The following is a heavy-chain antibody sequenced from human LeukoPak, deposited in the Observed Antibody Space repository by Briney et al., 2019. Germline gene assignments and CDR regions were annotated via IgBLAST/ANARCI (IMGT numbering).Heavy chain of an antibody. J-gene: IGHJ4*02. CDR1: GFTFSRYW. CDR2: INSDGSST. CDR3: ARPSEYCSSTTCSIDY. V-gene: IGHV3-74*01. Sequence: GGSLRLSCAASGFTFSRYWMHWVRQAPGKGLVWVSRINSDGSSTNYADSMKGRFTISRDNAKNTLFLQIDSLRAEDTAVYYCARPSEYCSSTTCSIDYWGQGTLVTVSS. D-gene: IGHD2-2*01.